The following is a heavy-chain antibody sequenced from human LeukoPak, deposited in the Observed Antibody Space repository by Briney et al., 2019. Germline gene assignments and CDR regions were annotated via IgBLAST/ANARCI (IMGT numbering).Heavy chain of an antibody. V-gene: IGHV4-34*01. CDR2: INHSGST. J-gene: IGHJ3*02. CDR1: GGSFSGYY. Sequence: SETLSLTCAVYGGSFSGYYWSWIRQPPGKGLEWIGEINHSGSTNYNPSLKSRVTISVDMSKNQFSLKLSSVTAADTAVYYCARKRRSFDAFDIWGQGTMVTVSS. D-gene: IGHD5-24*01. CDR3: ARKRRSFDAFDI.